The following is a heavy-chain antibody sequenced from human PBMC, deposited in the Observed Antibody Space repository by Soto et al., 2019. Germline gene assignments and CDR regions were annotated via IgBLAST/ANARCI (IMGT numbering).Heavy chain of an antibody. D-gene: IGHD3-10*01. CDR1: GYTFTNYD. J-gene: IGHJ6*02. CDR2: MNPNSGNT. CDR3: ATDYGSGTTSLYGMDV. Sequence: QVQLVQPGAEVKKPGASVKVSCKASGYTFTNYDINWVRQATGQGLEWMGWMNPNSGNTGYAQKFPGRVTMTRNTSISTAYMELSSLRSEDTAVYYCATDYGSGTTSLYGMDVWGQGTTVTVSS. V-gene: IGHV1-8*01.